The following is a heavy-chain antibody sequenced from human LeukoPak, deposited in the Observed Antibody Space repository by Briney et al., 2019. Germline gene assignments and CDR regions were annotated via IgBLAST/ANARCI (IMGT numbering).Heavy chain of an antibody. CDR1: GYSFTSYW. CDR2: IYPGDSDT. D-gene: IGHD6-19*01. V-gene: IGHV5-51*01. Sequence: GESLKISCKGSGYSFTSYWIGWVRQMPGKGLEWMGIIYPGDSDTRYSPSFQGQVSISADKSISTAYLQWSSLKASDTAMYYCARRIAVAGTGVDYWGQGTLVTVSS. J-gene: IGHJ4*02. CDR3: ARRIAVAGTGVDY.